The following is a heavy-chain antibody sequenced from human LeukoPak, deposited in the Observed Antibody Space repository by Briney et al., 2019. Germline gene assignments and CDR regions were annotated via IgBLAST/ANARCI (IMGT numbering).Heavy chain of an antibody. J-gene: IGHJ5*02. D-gene: IGHD3-22*01. CDR1: GGSTSSYY. V-gene: IGHV4-4*07. CDR3: AREGIMDYYDSSGLFDP. CDR2: IYTSGST. Sequence: SETLSLTCTVSGGSTSSYYWSWIRQPAGKGLEWIGRIYTSGSTNYNPSLKSRVTMSVDTSKNQFSLKLSSVTAADTAVYYCAREGIMDYYDSSGLFDPWGQGTLVTVSS.